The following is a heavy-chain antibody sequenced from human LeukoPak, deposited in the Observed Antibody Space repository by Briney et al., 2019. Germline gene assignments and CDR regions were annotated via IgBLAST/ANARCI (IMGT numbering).Heavy chain of an antibody. CDR3: ARAPRADYDYYYYGMDV. Sequence: GASVKVSCKASGYTFTGYYMHWVRQAPGQGLEWMGWINPNSGGTNYAQKFQGRVTITADKSTSTAYMELSSLRSEDTAVYYCARAPRADYDYYYYGMDVWGQGTTVTVSS. CDR1: GYTFTGYY. CDR2: INPNSGGT. D-gene: IGHD4-17*01. V-gene: IGHV1-2*02. J-gene: IGHJ6*02.